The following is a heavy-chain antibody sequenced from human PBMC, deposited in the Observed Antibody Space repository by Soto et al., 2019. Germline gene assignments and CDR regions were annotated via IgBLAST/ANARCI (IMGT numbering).Heavy chain of an antibody. J-gene: IGHJ4*02. Sequence: QVQMVQSGAEVTKPGASVKVSCKASGYTFSNYGFTWVRQVPGQGLEWMGWISAYNGKTNYAQELQGRVTMTTDTATSTVYMELRSLRSDDTAVYYCARGGATSGGLDYCGQGTLVTVSS. V-gene: IGHV1-18*01. CDR1: GYTFSNYG. CDR3: ARGGATSGGLDY. CDR2: ISAYNGKT. D-gene: IGHD3-10*01.